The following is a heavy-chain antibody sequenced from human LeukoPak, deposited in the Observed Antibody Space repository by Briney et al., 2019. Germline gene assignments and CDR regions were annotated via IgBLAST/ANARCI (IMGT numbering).Heavy chain of an antibody. CDR2: ISSSSSTI. CDR1: GFTFSSYS. D-gene: IGHD3-10*01. J-gene: IGHJ5*02. CDR3: ANMGLLWFGEGIWFDP. V-gene: IGHV3-48*02. Sequence: GGSLRLSCAASGFTFSSYSMNWVRQAPGKGLEWVSYISSSSSTIYYADSVKGRFTISRDNAKNSLYLQMNSLRDEDTAVYYCANMGLLWFGEGIWFDPWGQGTLVTVSS.